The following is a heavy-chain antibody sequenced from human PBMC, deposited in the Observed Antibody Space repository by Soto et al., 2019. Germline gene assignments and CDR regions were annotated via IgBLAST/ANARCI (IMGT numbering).Heavy chain of an antibody. CDR3: ARYFNGDYSDDGFEN. J-gene: IGHJ3*02. D-gene: IGHD4-17*01. V-gene: IGHV4-59*08. CDR1: GGSISSYY. Sequence: SETLSLTCTVSGGSISSYYWSWIRQPPGKGLEWIGYIYYSGSTNYNPSLKSRVTISVDTSKNQFSLKLSSVTAADTAVYYCARYFNGDYSDDGFENWGQGPMVTV. CDR2: IYYSGST.